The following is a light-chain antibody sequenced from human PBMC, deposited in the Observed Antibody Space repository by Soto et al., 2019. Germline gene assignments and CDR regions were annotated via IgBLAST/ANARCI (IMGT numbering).Light chain of an antibody. CDR1: SSDVGNYKY. J-gene: IGLJ3*02. CDR3: SSYAGSNLWV. Sequence: QSALTQSPSASGSPGQSVTISCTGTSSDVGNYKYVSWYQQHPGKAPKRMIYEVSKRPSGVPDRFSGSKSGNTAYLTVSGLQVEDEADYYCSSYAGSNLWVFGGGTKVTVL. CDR2: EVS. V-gene: IGLV2-8*01.